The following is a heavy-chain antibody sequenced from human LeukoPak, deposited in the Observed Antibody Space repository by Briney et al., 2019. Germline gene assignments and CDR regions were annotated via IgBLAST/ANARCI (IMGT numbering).Heavy chain of an antibody. CDR1: GGSFSGYY. CDR3: ARGQTIVGATGDF. CDR2: INHSGST. D-gene: IGHD1-26*01. V-gene: IGHV4-34*01. J-gene: IGHJ4*02. Sequence: SETLSLTCAVYGGSFSGYYWSWIRQPPGKGLEWIGEINHSGSTNYNPSLKSRVTISVDTSKNQFSLKLSSVTAADTAVYYCARGQTIVGATGDFWGQGTLVTLSS.